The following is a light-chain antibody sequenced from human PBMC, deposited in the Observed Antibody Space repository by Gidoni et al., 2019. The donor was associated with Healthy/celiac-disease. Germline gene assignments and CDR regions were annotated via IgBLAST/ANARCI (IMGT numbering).Light chain of an antibody. CDR2: KDS. Sequence: SYELTQPPSVSVSPGQTARITCSGDALPKQYAYWYQQKPGQAPVLVIYKDSERPSVIPERFSGSSSGKTVTLTISGVQAEDEADYYCQSADSSVVFGGGTKLTVL. CDR1: ALPKQY. V-gene: IGLV3-25*03. CDR3: QSADSSVV. J-gene: IGLJ2*01.